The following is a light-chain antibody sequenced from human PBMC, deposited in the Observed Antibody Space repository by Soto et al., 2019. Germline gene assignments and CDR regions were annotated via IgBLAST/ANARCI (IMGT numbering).Light chain of an antibody. CDR3: NSYTVTSPV. Sequence: QSALTQPASVSGSPGQSITISCTGTRSDVGGYNYVSWYQQHPGKAPKLIIYQVSNRPSGVSSRVSGSKSGNTASLTISGLQAEDEADYYCNSYTVTSPVFGGGTKLTVL. J-gene: IGLJ2*01. CDR2: QVS. V-gene: IGLV2-14*01. CDR1: RSDVGGYNY.